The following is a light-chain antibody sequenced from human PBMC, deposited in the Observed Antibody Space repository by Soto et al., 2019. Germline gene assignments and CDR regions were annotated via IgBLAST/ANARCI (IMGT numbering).Light chain of an antibody. CDR3: SSFTSSITYV. J-gene: IGLJ1*01. CDR2: DVY. V-gene: IGLV2-14*01. CDR1: SSDVGGYNS. Sequence: QSALTQPASVSGSPGQSITISCTGTSSDVGGYNSVSWYQQHPGKAPKLIIYDVYNRPSGLSHRFSGSKSGNTASLIISGLQADDEADYYCSSFTSSITYVFGTGTKVTVL.